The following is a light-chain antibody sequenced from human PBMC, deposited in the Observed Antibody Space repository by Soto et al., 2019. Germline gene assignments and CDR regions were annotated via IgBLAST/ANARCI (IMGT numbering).Light chain of an antibody. CDR1: QSVTAN. CDR2: GAS. CDR3: QQYKNWPFT. Sequence: EIVMTQYPATLSVSLGDTVTLSCKASQSVTANLAWYQHKPGQAPRLLVSGASTRATGVPARFSGSGSDTVFSLSISSLQSEDSAVYFCQQYKNWPFTFGQGTRLEI. J-gene: IGKJ5*01. V-gene: IGKV3-15*01.